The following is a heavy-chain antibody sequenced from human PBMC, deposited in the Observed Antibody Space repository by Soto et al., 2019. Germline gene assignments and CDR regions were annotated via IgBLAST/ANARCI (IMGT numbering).Heavy chain of an antibody. Sequence: QVQLQESGPGLVKPSETLSLTCTVSGGSISSYYWSWIRQPAGKGLEWIGRIYTSGTTNYNPSLKSRVTMSVDTSKNQFSLELSSVTAADTAVYYCARDSYYYDSSGYYFHYFDYWGQGTLVTVSS. CDR3: ARDSYYYDSSGYYFHYFDY. D-gene: IGHD3-22*01. CDR2: IYTSGTT. CDR1: GGSISSYY. J-gene: IGHJ4*02. V-gene: IGHV4-4*07.